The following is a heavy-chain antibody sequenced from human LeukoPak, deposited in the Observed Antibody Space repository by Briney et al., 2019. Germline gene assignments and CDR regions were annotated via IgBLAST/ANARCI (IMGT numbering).Heavy chain of an antibody. V-gene: IGHV1-46*01. CDR1: GYTFTSYY. CDR3: AKSQGYDRGCFDI. D-gene: IGHD3-22*01. Sequence: GASVKVSCKASGYTFTSYYMHWVRQAPGQGLEWMGIINPSGGSTSYAQKFQGRVTITADESASTAYMELSSLRSEDTAVYYCAKSQGYDRGCFDIWGQGTMVTVSS. CDR2: INPSGGST. J-gene: IGHJ3*02.